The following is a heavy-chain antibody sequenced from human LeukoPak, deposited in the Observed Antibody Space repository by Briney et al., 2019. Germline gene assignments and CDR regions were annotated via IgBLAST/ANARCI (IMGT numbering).Heavy chain of an antibody. CDR1: GFTFNNYA. CDR2: ISSSSSSI. CDR3: AKRIFGVVTPSSNFDY. Sequence: GGSLRLSCAASGFTFNNYALNWVRQAPGKGLEWVSYISSSSSSIYYADSVKGRFTISRDNAKNSLYLQMNSLRAEDTAVYYCAKRIFGVVTPSSNFDYWGQGTLVTVSS. D-gene: IGHD3-3*01. V-gene: IGHV3-48*01. J-gene: IGHJ4*02.